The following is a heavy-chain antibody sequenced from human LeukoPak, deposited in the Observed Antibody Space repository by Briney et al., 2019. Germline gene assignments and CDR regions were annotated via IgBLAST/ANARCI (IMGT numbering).Heavy chain of an antibody. CDR2: INHGGST. J-gene: IGHJ6*03. Sequence: SETLSLTCAVYGGSFSGYYWSWIRQTPGKGLEWIGEINHGGSTNYNPSLKSRVTISVDTSKNQFSLKVSSVTAADTAVYYCARDLHGYYYYMDVWGKGTTVTVSS. V-gene: IGHV4-34*01. CDR1: GGSFSGYY. CDR3: ARDLHGYYYYMDV.